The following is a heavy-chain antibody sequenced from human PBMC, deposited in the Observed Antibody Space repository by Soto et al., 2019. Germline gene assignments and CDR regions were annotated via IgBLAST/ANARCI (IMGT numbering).Heavy chain of an antibody. Sequence: GGSLRLSCAASGFTFSSYAMSWVRQAPGKGLEWVSAISGSGGSTYYADSVKGRFTISRDNSKNTLYLQMNSLRAEDTAVYYCAKDQDMTTTHLQVDYWGQGTLVTVSS. D-gene: IGHD4-17*01. CDR3: AKDQDMTTTHLQVDY. CDR2: ISGSGGST. V-gene: IGHV3-23*01. J-gene: IGHJ4*02. CDR1: GFTFSSYA.